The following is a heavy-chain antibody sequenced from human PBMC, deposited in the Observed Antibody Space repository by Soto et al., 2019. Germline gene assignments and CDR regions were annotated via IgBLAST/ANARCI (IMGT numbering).Heavy chain of an antibody. CDR1: GFTFGSYA. V-gene: IGHV3-23*01. CDR2: ISGSGGST. D-gene: IGHD3-3*02. J-gene: IGHJ5*02. CDR3: AKGIGSSKTASGFDP. Sequence: PGGSLRLSCASSGFTFGSYAMSWVRQAPGKGLEWVSAISGSGGSTYYADSVKGRFTISRDNSKNTLYLQMNSLRAEDTAVYYCAKGIGSSKTASGFDPWGQGTLVTVSS.